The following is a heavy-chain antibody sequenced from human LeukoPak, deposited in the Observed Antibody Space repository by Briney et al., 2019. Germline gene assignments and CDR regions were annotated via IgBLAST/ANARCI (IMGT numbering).Heavy chain of an antibody. CDR3: ARGLTYYYDSSGYWFDP. J-gene: IGHJ5*02. CDR2: IYDSGST. Sequence: SETLSLTCTVSGASISSSSYYWGWIRQPPGKGLEWIGSIYDSGSTYYNPSLKSRVTISVDTSKNQFSLKLSSMTAADTAMYYCARGLTYYYDSSGYWFDPWGQGTLVTVSS. CDR1: GASISSSSYY. V-gene: IGHV4-39*07. D-gene: IGHD3-22*01.